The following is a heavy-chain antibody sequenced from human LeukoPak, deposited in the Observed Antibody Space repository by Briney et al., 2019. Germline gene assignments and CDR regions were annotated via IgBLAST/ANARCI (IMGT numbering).Heavy chain of an antibody. CDR2: ISVYNGNT. CDR3: ARDAAEGGETVTMGYY. D-gene: IGHD4-17*01. V-gene: IGHV1-18*01. Sequence: ASVKVSCKASGYTFTSYGISWVRQAPGQGLEWMGWISVYNGNTNYAQKLQGRVTITTDTSTTTAYMELRSLRSDDTAVYYCARDAAEGGETVTMGYYWGQGTLVTVSS. CDR1: GYTFTSYG. J-gene: IGHJ4*02.